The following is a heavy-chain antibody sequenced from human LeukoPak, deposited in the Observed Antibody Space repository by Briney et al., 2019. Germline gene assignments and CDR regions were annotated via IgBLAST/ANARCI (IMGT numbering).Heavy chain of an antibody. D-gene: IGHD6-19*01. J-gene: IGHJ4*02. CDR2: ISSSSSTI. CDR3: AKRGSGWYLDY. V-gene: IGHV3-48*01. Sequence: PGGSLRLSCAASGFTFSSYSMNWVRQAPGKGLEWVSYISSSSSTIYYADSVKGRFTISRDNAKNSLYLQMNSLRAEDTAIYCCAKRGSGWYLDYWGQGTLVTVSS. CDR1: GFTFSSYS.